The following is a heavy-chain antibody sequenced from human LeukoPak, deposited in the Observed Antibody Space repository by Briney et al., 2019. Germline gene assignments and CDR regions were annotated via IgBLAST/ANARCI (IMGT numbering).Heavy chain of an antibody. D-gene: IGHD3-3*01. CDR3: ARLGHYDFWSGPFDY. CDR1: GFTFSSYW. CDR2: IKQDGSEK. V-gene: IGHV3-7*03. Sequence: GGSLRLSCAASGFTFSSYWMSWVRQAPGKGLEWVANIKQDGSEKYYVDSVKGRFTISRDNAKNSLYLQMNSLRAEDTAVYYCARLGHYDFWSGPFDYWGQGTLVTVSS. J-gene: IGHJ4*02.